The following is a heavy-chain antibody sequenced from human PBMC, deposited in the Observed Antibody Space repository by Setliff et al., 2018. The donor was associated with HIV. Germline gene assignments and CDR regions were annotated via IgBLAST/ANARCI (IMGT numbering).Heavy chain of an antibody. V-gene: IGHV1-2*02. D-gene: IGHD3-22*01. Sequence: GASVKVSCKASGYTFTGYYIYWVRQAPGQGLEWMGWINPHSGGTNYAQKFQGRVTMTRDTSISTASMELSRLRSDDTAVYYCARGAYYYDTSGYPRDPFGLWGQGTMVTVSS. CDR2: INPHSGGT. CDR1: GYTFTGYY. CDR3: ARGAYYYDTSGYPRDPFGL. J-gene: IGHJ3*01.